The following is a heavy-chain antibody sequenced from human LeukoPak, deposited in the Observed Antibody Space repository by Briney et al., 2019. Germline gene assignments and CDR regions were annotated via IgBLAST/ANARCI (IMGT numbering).Heavy chain of an antibody. V-gene: IGHV3-30-3*01. Sequence: GGSLRLSCAASGFTFSSYAMHWVRQAPGKGLEWVAVISYDGSNKYYADSVKGRFTISRDNSKNTLYLQMNNLRAEDTAVYYCATPGRTYYFDYWGQGTLVTVSS. J-gene: IGHJ4*02. CDR2: ISYDGSNK. CDR3: ATPGRTYYFDY. D-gene: IGHD2-2*01. CDR1: GFTFSSYA.